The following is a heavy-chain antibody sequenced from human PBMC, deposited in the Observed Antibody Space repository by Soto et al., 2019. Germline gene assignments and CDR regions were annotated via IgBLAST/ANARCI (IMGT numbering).Heavy chain of an antibody. D-gene: IGHD3-10*01. J-gene: IGHJ4*02. CDR3: AKVRAYGSGSFDY. CDR2: ISGSGGST. V-gene: IGHV3-23*01. CDR1: GFTFSSYA. Sequence: EVQLLESGGGLVQPGGSLRLSCAASGFTFSSYAMSWVRQAPGKGLEWVSAISGSGGSTYYADSVKGRFTISRDNSKNALYLQMNSLRAEDTAVYYCAKVRAYGSGSFDYWGQGTLVTVSS.